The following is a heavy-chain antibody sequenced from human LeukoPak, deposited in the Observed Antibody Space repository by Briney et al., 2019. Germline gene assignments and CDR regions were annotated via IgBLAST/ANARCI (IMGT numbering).Heavy chain of an antibody. Sequence: SGTLSLTCAVSGGSISSSNWWSWVRQPPGKGLEWIGEIYHSGSTNYNPSLKSRVTISVDKSKNQFSLKLSSVAAADTAVYYCARRSVFGELLDAFDIWGQGTMVTVSS. CDR3: ARRSVFGELLDAFDI. J-gene: IGHJ3*02. CDR2: IYHSGST. V-gene: IGHV4-4*02. CDR1: GGSISSSNW. D-gene: IGHD3-10*02.